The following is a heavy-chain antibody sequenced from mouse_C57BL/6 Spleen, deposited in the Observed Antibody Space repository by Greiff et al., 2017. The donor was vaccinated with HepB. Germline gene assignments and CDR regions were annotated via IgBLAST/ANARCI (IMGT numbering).Heavy chain of an antibody. V-gene: IGHV1-26*01. CDR3: ARYYYGNFYYAMDY. J-gene: IGHJ4*01. CDR1: GYTFTDYY. CDR2: INPNNGGT. D-gene: IGHD2-1*01. Sequence: VQLQQSGPELVKPGASVKISCKASGYTFTDYYMNWVKQSHGKSLEWIGDINPNNGGTSYNQKFKGKATLTVDKSSSTAYMELRSLTSEDSAVYYCARYYYGNFYYAMDYWGQGTSVTVSS.